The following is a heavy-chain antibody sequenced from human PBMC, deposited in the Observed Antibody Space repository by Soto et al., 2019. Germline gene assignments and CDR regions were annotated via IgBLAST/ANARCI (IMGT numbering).Heavy chain of an antibody. D-gene: IGHD6-6*01. CDR2: INHSGST. Sequence: PSETLSLTCAVYGGSFSGYYWSWIRQPPGKGLEWIGEINHSGSTNYNPSLKSRVTISVDTSKNQFSLKLSSVTAADTAVYYCARAHSSSSPDYWGQGTLVTVSS. CDR1: GGSFSGYY. CDR3: ARAHSSSSPDY. V-gene: IGHV4-34*01. J-gene: IGHJ4*02.